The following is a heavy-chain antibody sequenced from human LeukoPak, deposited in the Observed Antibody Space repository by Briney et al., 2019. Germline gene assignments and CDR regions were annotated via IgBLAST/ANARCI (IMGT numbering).Heavy chain of an antibody. J-gene: IGHJ4*02. D-gene: IGHD3-10*01. CDR2: IYYSGST. V-gene: IGHV4-59*01. Sequence: PSETLSLTCSVSGGSISSYYWSWIRQPPGKGLEWSGYIYYSGSTNYNPSLKSRVTISVDTSKNQFSLKLSSVTAADTAVYYCARVGLEGDYFDYWGQGTLVTVSS. CDR1: GGSISSYY. CDR3: ARVGLEGDYFDY.